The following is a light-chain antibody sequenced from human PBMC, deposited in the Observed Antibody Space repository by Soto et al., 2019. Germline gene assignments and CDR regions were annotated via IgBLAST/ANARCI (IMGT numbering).Light chain of an antibody. CDR3: QPRSNWYT. CDR1: QSVSSY. CDR2: DAS. Sequence: EIVLTQSPATLSLSPGERATLSCRASQSVSSYLAWYQQKPGQAPRLLIYDASNRATGIPARFSGSGSGTDFTLTISSLETEDFAVSYCQPRSNWYTFGQGTKLEIK. J-gene: IGKJ2*01. V-gene: IGKV3-11*01.